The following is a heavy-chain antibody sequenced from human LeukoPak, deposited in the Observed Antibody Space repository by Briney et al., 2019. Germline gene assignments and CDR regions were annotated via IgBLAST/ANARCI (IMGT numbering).Heavy chain of an antibody. V-gene: IGHV3-21*01. Sequence: PGGSLRLXCTASGFTISYYTMNWVRQAAGKGLEWVSSISSSSSYIYYADSVKGRFTISRDNAKNSLYLQMNSLRAEDTAVYYCARALHCSSTSCYLHYMDVWGKGTTVTVSS. CDR3: ARALHCSSTSCYLHYMDV. CDR2: ISSSSSYI. CDR1: GFTISYYT. J-gene: IGHJ6*03. D-gene: IGHD2-2*01.